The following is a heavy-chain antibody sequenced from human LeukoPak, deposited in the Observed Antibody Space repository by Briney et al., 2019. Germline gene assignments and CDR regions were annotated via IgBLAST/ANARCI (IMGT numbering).Heavy chain of an antibody. V-gene: IGHV4-38-2*02. J-gene: IGHJ3*02. D-gene: IGHD4/OR15-4a*01. CDR2: IYHTGST. CDR1: GYSISGPCY. Sequence: SETLSLTCIVSGYSISGPCYWGWIRQTPGRGLECIGTIYHTGSTYYRPTLKSRVSISVDTSKNQFSLKLSSVTAADTAVYYCAREPPDYGSGGAFDIWGQGTMVTVSS. CDR3: AREPPDYGSGGAFDI.